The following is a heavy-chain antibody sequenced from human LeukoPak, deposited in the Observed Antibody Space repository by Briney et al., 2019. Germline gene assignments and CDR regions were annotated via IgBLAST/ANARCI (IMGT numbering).Heavy chain of an antibody. CDR2: ISSTGGTT. D-gene: IGHD2-15*01. CDR1: GITFSSYG. J-gene: IGHJ6*03. Sequence: GGSLRLSCAASGITFSSYGMSWVRQAPGKGLEWVSSISSTGGTTYYADSVKGRSTISRDNSKNTLYLQMNSLRAEDTAIYYCAKNGDRGAYCTGGTCYPYFYCYMDVWGKGTTVTI. CDR3: AKNGDRGAYCTGGTCYPYFYCYMDV. V-gene: IGHV3-23*01.